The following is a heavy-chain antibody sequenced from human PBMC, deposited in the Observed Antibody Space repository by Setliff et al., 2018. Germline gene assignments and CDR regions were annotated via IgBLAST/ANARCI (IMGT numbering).Heavy chain of an antibody. J-gene: IGHJ4*02. V-gene: IGHV4-61*02. CDR1: GGSITSGSYY. D-gene: IGHD3-9*01. Sequence: SETLSLTCAVSGGSITSGSYYWSWIRQPAGEGLEWIGRLHTSGTTDYNPSLKGRVTMSLDPSANQFSLKLSSVTAADTARYYCAKERYFDWFFEEWGQGTLVTVSS. CDR3: AKERYFDWFFEE. CDR2: LHTSGTT.